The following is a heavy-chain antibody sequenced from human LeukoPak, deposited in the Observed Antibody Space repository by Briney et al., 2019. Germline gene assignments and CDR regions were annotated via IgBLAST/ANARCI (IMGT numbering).Heavy chain of an antibody. CDR2: IWYDGSNK. Sequence: GGSLRLSCAASGFTFSSYGMHWGRQAPGKGLEWVAVIWYDGSNKYYADSVKGRFTISRDNSKNTLYLQMNSLGAEDTAVYYCAKEGRHGDYAPFDYWGQGTLVTVSS. J-gene: IGHJ4*02. CDR1: GFTFSSYG. CDR3: AKEGRHGDYAPFDY. V-gene: IGHV3-33*06. D-gene: IGHD4-17*01.